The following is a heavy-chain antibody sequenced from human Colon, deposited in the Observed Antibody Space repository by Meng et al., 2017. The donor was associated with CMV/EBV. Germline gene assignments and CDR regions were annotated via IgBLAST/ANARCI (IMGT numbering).Heavy chain of an antibody. CDR1: GFSFSDYG. V-gene: IGHV3-30*02. D-gene: IGHD3-10*01. CDR3: AKDIGTWTRGYYFDY. CDR2: VRHIATDK. J-gene: IGHJ4*02. Sequence: GESLKISCTASGFSFSDYGIHWVRQTPDTRLEWITYVRHIATDKYYADSVRGRLTISRDNSRNTVYLQMNSLRPEDTAIYYCAKDIGTWTRGYYFDYWGQGILVTVSS.